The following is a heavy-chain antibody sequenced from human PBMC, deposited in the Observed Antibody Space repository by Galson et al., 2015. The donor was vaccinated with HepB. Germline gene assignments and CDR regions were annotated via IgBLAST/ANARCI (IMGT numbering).Heavy chain of an antibody. D-gene: IGHD3-10*01. Sequence: QSGAEVKKPGESLTISFTGSGYSFTSYWIGWVRQMPGKGLEWMGIIYPGDSDTRYSPSFQGQVTISADKSISTAYLQWSSLKASDPAMYYCARHTGGYYGSGSYFRGVSYYGMDVWGQGTTVTVSS. V-gene: IGHV5-51*01. CDR2: IYPGDSDT. J-gene: IGHJ6*02. CDR1: GYSFTSYW. CDR3: ARHTGGYYGSGSYFRGVSYYGMDV.